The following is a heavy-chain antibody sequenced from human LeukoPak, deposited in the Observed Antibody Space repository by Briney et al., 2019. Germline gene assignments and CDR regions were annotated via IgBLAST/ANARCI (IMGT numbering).Heavy chain of an antibody. D-gene: IGHD3-22*01. J-gene: IGHJ5*02. Sequence: ASVKVSCKASGYTFTSYGISWVRQAPGQGLEWMGWISAYNGNTNYAQKLQGRVTMTTDTSTSTAYMELRSLRSDDTAVYYCARDTNGNYYDSSGHFTTGFDPWGQGTLVTVSS. CDR3: ARDTNGNYYDSSGHFTTGFDP. CDR2: ISAYNGNT. V-gene: IGHV1-18*01. CDR1: GYTFTSYG.